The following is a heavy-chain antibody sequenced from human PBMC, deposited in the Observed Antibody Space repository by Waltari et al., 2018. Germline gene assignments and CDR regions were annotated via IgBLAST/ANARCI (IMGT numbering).Heavy chain of an antibody. D-gene: IGHD3-3*01. J-gene: IGHJ4*02. CDR1: GFTFSSYS. CDR2: ISSSSSYI. Sequence: EVQLVESGGGLVKPGGSLRLSCAASGFTFSSYSMNWVRQAPGKGLEWVSSISSSSSYIYYGDSVKGRFTISRDNAKNSLYLHMNSLRAEDTAVYYCARDQTEWFQQDSYFDDWGQGTLVTVSS. V-gene: IGHV3-21*01. CDR3: ARDQTEWFQQDSYFDD.